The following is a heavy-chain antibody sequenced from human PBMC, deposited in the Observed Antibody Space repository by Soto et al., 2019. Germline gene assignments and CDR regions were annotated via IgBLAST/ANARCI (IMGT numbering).Heavy chain of an antibody. CDR3: ARVGPYSSGWYDAFDI. Sequence: QVQLQESGPGLVKPSQTLSLTCTVSGGSISSGGYYWSWIRQHPGKGLEWIGYIYYSGSTYYNPSLKSRVTISVDTSKNQVALKLSSVTAADTAVYYCARVGPYSSGWYDAFDIWGQGTMVTVSS. J-gene: IGHJ3*02. CDR2: IYYSGST. CDR1: GGSISSGGYY. D-gene: IGHD6-19*01. V-gene: IGHV4-31*03.